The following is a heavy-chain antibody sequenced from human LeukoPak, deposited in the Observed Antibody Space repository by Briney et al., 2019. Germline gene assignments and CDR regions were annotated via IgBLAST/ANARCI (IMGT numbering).Heavy chain of an antibody. D-gene: IGHD2-2*01. V-gene: IGHV1-2*02. CDR2: INPNSGGP. J-gene: IGHJ6*03. CDR3: ARDIVVVPAARYYYYYMDV. CDR1: GYTFSGYS. Sequence: ASVKVSCKASGYTFSGYSMHWVRQAPGQGLEWMGWINPNSGGPNYAQKFQGRVTMTRDTSISTAYMELSRLRSDDTAVYYCARDIVVVPAARYYYYYMDVWGKGTTVTFSS.